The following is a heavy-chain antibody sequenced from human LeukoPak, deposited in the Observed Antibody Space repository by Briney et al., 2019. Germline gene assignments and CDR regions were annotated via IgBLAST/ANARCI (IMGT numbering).Heavy chain of an antibody. J-gene: IGHJ3*02. V-gene: IGHV4-30-2*01. Sequence: SETRSLTCAVSGGSISSGGYSWSWIRQPPGKGLEWIGYIYHSGSTYYNPSLKSRVTISVDRSKNQFSLKLSSVTAADTAVYYCARGSVVGATFVAFDIWGQGTMVTVSS. CDR2: IYHSGST. CDR3: ARGSVVGATFVAFDI. CDR1: GGSISSGGYS. D-gene: IGHD1-26*01.